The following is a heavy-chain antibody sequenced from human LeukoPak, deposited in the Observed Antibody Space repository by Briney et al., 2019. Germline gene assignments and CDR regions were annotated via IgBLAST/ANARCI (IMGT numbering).Heavy chain of an antibody. Sequence: GGSLRLSCAASGFTFSSYSMNWVRQAPGKGLEWVSSISSSSSYIYYADSVKGRFTISRDNSKNTLYLQMNSLRAEDTAVYYCAKGDMVRASYYFDYWGQGTLVTVSS. CDR1: GFTFSSYS. D-gene: IGHD3-10*01. CDR3: AKGDMVRASYYFDY. J-gene: IGHJ4*02. V-gene: IGHV3-21*01. CDR2: ISSSSSYI.